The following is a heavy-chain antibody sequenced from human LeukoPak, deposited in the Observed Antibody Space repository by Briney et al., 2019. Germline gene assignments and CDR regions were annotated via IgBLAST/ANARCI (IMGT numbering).Heavy chain of an antibody. CDR2: INHSGST. V-gene: IGHV4-34*01. Sequence: SETLSLTCAVYGGSFSGYYWSWIRQPPGKGLEWIGEINHSGSTNYNPSLKSRVTISVDTSKDQFSLKLSSVTAADTAVYYCSRLKGSGSHYTGWFDPWGQGTLVTVSS. D-gene: IGHD3-10*01. CDR3: SRLKGSGSHYTGWFDP. CDR1: GGSFSGYY. J-gene: IGHJ5*02.